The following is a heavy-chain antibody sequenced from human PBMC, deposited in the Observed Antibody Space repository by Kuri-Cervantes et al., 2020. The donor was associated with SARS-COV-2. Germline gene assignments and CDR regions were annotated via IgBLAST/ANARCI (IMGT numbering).Heavy chain of an antibody. D-gene: IGHD3-22*01. V-gene: IGHV3-72*01. Sequence: GGSLRLSCAASGFTFSGHYMDWVRQAPGKGLEWVGRTRNKANSYTTEYAASVKGRFTISRDDSKNSLYLQMNSLKTEDTAVYYCARGNYYDSSGYFYYYGMDVWGQGTTVTVSS. J-gene: IGHJ6*02. CDR1: GFTFSGHY. CDR3: ARGNYYDSSGYFYYYGMDV. CDR2: TRNKANSYTT.